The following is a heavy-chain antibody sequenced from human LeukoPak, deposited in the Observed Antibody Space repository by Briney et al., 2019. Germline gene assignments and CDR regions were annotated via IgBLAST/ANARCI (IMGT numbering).Heavy chain of an antibody. J-gene: IGHJ3*02. CDR2: INPSGGST. Sequence: GASVKVSCKASGYTFTSYYMHWVRQAPGQGLEWMGIINPSGGSTSYAQKFQGRVTMTRDTSTSTVYMELSSLRSEDTAVYYCATRWFGGVKNDAFDIWGQGTMVTVSS. D-gene: IGHD3-16*01. CDR1: GYTFTSYY. V-gene: IGHV1-46*01. CDR3: ATRWFGGVKNDAFDI.